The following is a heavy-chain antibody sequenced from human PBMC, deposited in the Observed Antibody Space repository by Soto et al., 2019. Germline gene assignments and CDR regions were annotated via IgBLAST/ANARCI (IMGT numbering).Heavy chain of an antibody. J-gene: IGHJ4*02. Sequence: QVQLVQSGAEVKKPGSSVKVSCKASGGTFSSYAISWVRQAPGQGLEWMGGIIPIFGTANYAQKFQGRVTITADDSTGTAYMELGSLGSEDTAVYYCTLAIFGVVSIPDPENDYWGQGTLVTVSS. CDR2: IIPIFGTA. D-gene: IGHD3-3*01. CDR1: GGTFSSYA. CDR3: TLAIFGVVSIPDPENDY. V-gene: IGHV1-69*01.